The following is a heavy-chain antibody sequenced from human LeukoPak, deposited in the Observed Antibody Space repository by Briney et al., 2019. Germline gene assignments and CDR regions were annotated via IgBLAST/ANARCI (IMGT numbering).Heavy chain of an antibody. V-gene: IGHV3-30*02. CDR2: IRYDGSNK. Sequence: SGESLRLSCAASGFTFSSYGMHWVRQAPGKGLEWVAFIRYDGSNKYYADSVKGRFTISRDNSKNTLYLQMNSLRAEDTAVYYCAKTSLAGPRATHFDYWGQGTLVTVSS. J-gene: IGHJ4*02. CDR1: GFTFSSYG. CDR3: AKTSLAGPRATHFDY.